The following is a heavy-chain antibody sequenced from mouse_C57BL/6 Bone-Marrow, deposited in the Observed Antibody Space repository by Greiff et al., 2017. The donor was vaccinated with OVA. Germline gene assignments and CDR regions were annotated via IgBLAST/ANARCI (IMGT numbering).Heavy chain of an antibody. V-gene: IGHV2-9-1*01. Sequence: VKLVESGPGLVAPSQSLSITCTVSGFSLTSYAISWVRQPPGKGLEWLGVIWTGGGTNYNSALKSRLSISKDNSKSQVFLKMNSLQTDDTARYYCARNSEITTVVATGAMDYWGQGTSVTVSS. CDR2: IWTGGGT. J-gene: IGHJ4*01. CDR3: ARNSEITTVVATGAMDY. D-gene: IGHD1-1*01. CDR1: GFSLTSYA.